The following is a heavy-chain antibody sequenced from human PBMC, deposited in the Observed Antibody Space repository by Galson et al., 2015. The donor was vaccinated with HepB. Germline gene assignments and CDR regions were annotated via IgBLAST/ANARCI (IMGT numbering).Heavy chain of an antibody. Sequence: SLRLSCAASGFTFSSYSMNWVRQAPGKGLEWVSSISSSSSYIYYADSVKGRFTISRDNAKNSLYLQMNSLRAEDTAVYYCARADITVADNSYGMDVWGQGTTVTVSS. D-gene: IGHD6-19*01. CDR2: ISSSSSYI. J-gene: IGHJ6*02. V-gene: IGHV3-21*01. CDR3: ARADITVADNSYGMDV. CDR1: GFTFSSYS.